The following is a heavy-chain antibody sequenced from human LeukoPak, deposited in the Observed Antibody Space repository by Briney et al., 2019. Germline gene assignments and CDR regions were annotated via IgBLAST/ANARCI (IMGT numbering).Heavy chain of an antibody. D-gene: IGHD4-17*01. V-gene: IGHV4-39*01. J-gene: IGHJ5*02. CDR2: IYYSGST. Sequence: GSLRLSCAASGFTFSNYNMNWVRQAPGKGLEWIGSIYYSGSTYYNPSLKSRVTISVDTSKNQFSLKLSSVTAADTAVYYCARRHRLRNWFDPWGQGTLVTVSS. CDR1: GFTFSNYN. CDR3: ARRHRLRNWFDP.